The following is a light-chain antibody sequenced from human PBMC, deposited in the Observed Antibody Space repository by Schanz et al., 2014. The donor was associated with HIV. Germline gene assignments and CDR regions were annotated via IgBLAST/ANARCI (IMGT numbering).Light chain of an antibody. CDR3: QQASEYPLT. Sequence: AIRITQSPSSLSASTGDRVTITCRASQGISSYLAWYQQKPGKAPKLLIYAASTLQSGVPSRFSGSGSGTEFTLTITNLQPDDFATYYCQQASEYPLTFGGGTKVEIK. CDR1: QGISSY. J-gene: IGKJ4*01. V-gene: IGKV1-8*01. CDR2: AAS.